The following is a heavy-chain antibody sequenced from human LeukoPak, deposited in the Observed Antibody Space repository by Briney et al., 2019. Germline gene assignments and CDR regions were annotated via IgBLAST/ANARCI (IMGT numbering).Heavy chain of an antibody. CDR3: ASLYSGSYNWFDP. D-gene: IGHD1-26*01. Sequence: SVKVSCKASGGTFSSYAISGVRQAPGQGLEWMGGIIPIFGTANYAQKFQGRVTITADESTSTAYMELSSLRSEDTAVYYCASLYSGSYNWFDPWGQGTLVTVSS. V-gene: IGHV1-69*13. J-gene: IGHJ5*02. CDR2: IIPIFGTA. CDR1: GGTFSSYA.